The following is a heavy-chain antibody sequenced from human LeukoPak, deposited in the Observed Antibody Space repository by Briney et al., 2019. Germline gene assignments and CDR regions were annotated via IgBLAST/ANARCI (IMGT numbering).Heavy chain of an antibody. V-gene: IGHV3-23*01. Sequence: PGGSLRLSCAASGFAFSIYAMSWVRQAPGKGPEWVSAISASGDRTYYADSAKGRFTISRDNSKNILYLQMNSLSTGDTAIYYCARKVYHHLDYWGQGNLVTVSS. D-gene: IGHD5/OR15-5a*01. CDR2: ISASGDRT. CDR3: ARKVYHHLDY. CDR1: GFAFSIYA. J-gene: IGHJ4*02.